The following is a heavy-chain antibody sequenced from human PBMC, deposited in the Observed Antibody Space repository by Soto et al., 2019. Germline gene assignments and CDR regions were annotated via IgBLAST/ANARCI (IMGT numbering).Heavy chain of an antibody. CDR1: GYIFTSYW. V-gene: IGHV5-51*01. CDR2: IYPGDSDT. J-gene: IGHJ4*02. CDR3: AVGYNWNLLLDY. Sequence: GGSLRLSCKGSGYIFTSYWIGWVRQMPGKGLEWMGIIYPGDSDTRYSPSFQGQVTISADKSISTAYLQWSSLKASDTAMYYCAVGYNWNLLLDYWGQGTLVTVSS. D-gene: IGHD1-20*01.